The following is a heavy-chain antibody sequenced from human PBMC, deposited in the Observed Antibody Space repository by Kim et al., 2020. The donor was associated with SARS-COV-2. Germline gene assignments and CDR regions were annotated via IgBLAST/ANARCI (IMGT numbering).Heavy chain of an antibody. J-gene: IGHJ4*02. CDR2: ISGSGGST. Sequence: GGSLRLSCAASGFTFSSYAMSWVRQAPGKGLEWVSAISGSGGSTYYADSVKGRFTISRGNSKNTLYLQMNSLRAEDTAVYYCAKGAWGHYYDSSGYGFGDYWGQGTLVTVSS. CDR3: AKGAWGHYYDSSGYGFGDY. CDR1: GFTFSSYA. V-gene: IGHV3-23*01. D-gene: IGHD3-22*01.